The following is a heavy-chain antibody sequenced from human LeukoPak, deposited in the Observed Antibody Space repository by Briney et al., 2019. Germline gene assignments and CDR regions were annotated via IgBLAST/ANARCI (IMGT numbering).Heavy chain of an antibody. J-gene: IGHJ3*02. CDR1: GYTFTAYS. CDR2: ISPNSGGT. Sequence: GASVNVSCKASGYTFTAYSMHWVRQAPGQGLEWMGWISPNSGGTNYAQKFQGRVTMTRDTSITTAYMELSRLRSDDTAVYYCARDLDYYGSGSFFNIWGQGTMVTVSS. CDR3: ARDLDYYGSGSFFNI. D-gene: IGHD3-10*01. V-gene: IGHV1-2*02.